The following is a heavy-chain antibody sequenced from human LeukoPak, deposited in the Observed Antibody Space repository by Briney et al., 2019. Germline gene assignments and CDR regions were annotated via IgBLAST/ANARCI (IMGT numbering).Heavy chain of an antibody. D-gene: IGHD3-22*01. CDR1: GGSISSGSYY. CDR3: ARDRIYYYDSSGYRVDAFDI. Sequence: SQTLSLTCTASGGSISSGSYYWRWIRQPAGTGLEWIGRIYTSGSTNYNPSLKSRVTISVDTSMNQFSLKLSSVTAADTAVYYCARDRIYYYDSSGYRVDAFDIWGQGTMVTVSS. V-gene: IGHV4-61*02. J-gene: IGHJ3*02. CDR2: IYTSGST.